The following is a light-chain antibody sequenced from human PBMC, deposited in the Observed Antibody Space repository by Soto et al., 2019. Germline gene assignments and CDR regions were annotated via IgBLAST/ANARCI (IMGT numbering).Light chain of an antibody. CDR3: QQYNNWPRT. Sequence: EIVLTQSPGTLSLSPGERATLSCRASQSVSSSFLTWYQQNPGQAPRLLSDGGSTRATDIPARFSGSGSGTEFTLTISSLQSEDFAVYYCQQYNNWPRTFGQGTNVDI. CDR1: QSVSSS. J-gene: IGKJ1*01. V-gene: IGKV3-15*01. CDR2: GGS.